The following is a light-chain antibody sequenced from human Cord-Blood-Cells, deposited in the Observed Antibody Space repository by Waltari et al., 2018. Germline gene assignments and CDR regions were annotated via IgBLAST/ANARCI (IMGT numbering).Light chain of an antibody. CDR3: QQYGSSPYT. CDR1: QSVSSSY. Sequence: EIVLTQSPGTLSLSPGERATLSCRASQSVSSSYLAWYQQKPGQAPRLLIYGASSRATGIPDGFIGSGSGTDFTLTISRLEPEDFAVYYWQQYGSSPYTFGQGTKLEIK. V-gene: IGKV3-20*01. J-gene: IGKJ2*01. CDR2: GAS.